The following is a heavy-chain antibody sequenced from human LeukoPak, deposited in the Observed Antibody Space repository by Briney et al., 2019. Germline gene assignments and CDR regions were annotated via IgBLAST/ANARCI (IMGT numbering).Heavy chain of an antibody. CDR2: MNPNSGNT. J-gene: IGHJ6*02. Sequence: ASVKVSCKASGYTFTSYDINWVRQATGQGLEWMGWMNPNSGNTGYAQKFQGRVTMTRNTSLSTAYMELSSLRSEDTAVYYCARGAGSSPRDGMDVWGQGTTLSVSS. V-gene: IGHV1-8*01. D-gene: IGHD6-13*01. CDR3: ARGAGSSPRDGMDV. CDR1: GYTFTSYD.